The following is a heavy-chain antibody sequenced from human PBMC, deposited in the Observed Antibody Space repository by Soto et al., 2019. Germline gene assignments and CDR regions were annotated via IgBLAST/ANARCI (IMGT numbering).Heavy chain of an antibody. CDR2: IYYSGST. CDR1: GGSISSYY. CDR3: ARRYGYSFDY. V-gene: IGHV4-59*08. J-gene: IGHJ4*02. D-gene: IGHD1-1*01. Sequence: SETLSLTCTVSGGSISSYYWSWIRQPPGKGLEWIGYIYYSGSTNYNPSLKSRVTMSVDTSKNQFSLKLSSVTAADTAVYYCARRYGYSFDYWGQGTLVTVSS.